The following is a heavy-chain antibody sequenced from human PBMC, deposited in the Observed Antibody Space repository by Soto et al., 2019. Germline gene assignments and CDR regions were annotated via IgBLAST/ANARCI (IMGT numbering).Heavy chain of an antibody. CDR3: ARDTATRGGIDY. J-gene: IGHJ4*02. CDR1: GYTFTSYG. D-gene: IGHD4-17*01. CDR2: ISAYNGNT. Sequence: ASVKVSCKASGYTFTSYGISWVRQAPGQGLEWIGWISAYNGNTNYAQKLQGRATMTTDTSTSTAHMELRSLRSDDTAVYYCARDTATRGGIDYWGQGTLVTVSS. V-gene: IGHV1-18*04.